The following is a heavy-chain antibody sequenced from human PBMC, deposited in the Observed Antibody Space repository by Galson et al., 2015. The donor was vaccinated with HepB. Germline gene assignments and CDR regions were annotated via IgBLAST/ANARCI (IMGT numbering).Heavy chain of an antibody. Sequence: SLRLSCAASGFTFSDYYMSWIRQAPGKGLEWVSYISGSGSTIYYADSVKGRFTISRDNAKNSLYLQMNSLRAEDTAVYYCARQAAAGLGYYYGMDVWGQGTTVTVSS. CDR3: ARQAAAGLGYYYGMDV. CDR2: ISGSGSTI. CDR1: GFTFSDYY. V-gene: IGHV3-11*01. J-gene: IGHJ6*02. D-gene: IGHD6-13*01.